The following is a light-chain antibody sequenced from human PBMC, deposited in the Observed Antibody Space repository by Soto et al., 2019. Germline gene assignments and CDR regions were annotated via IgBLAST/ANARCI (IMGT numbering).Light chain of an antibody. CDR2: QDS. J-gene: IGLJ2*01. Sequence: SYELTQPPSVSVSPGQTASITCSGDKLGDNYACWYQQKPGQSPVLVIYQDSKRPSGLPERFSGSNSGNTDTLTIRGTQAMDEADYYCQAWDSSTAVFGGGTKLTVL. CDR1: KLGDNY. CDR3: QAWDSSTAV. V-gene: IGLV3-1*01.